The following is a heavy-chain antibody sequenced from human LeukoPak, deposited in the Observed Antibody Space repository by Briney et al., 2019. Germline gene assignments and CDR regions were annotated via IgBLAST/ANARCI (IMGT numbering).Heavy chain of an antibody. CDR2: INPNSGGT. D-gene: IGHD6-13*01. CDR1: GGTFSSYA. J-gene: IGHJ5*02. Sequence: ASVKVSCKASGGTFSSYAISWVRQAPGQGLEWMGWINPNSGGTNYAQKLQGRVTMTTDTSTSTAYMELRSLRSDDTAVYYCARGNVVAAAGKADPWGQGTLVTVSS. V-gene: IGHV1-18*01. CDR3: ARGNVVAAAGKADP.